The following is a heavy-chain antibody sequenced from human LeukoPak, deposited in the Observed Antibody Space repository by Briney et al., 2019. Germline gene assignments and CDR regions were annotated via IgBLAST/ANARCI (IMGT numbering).Heavy chain of an antibody. J-gene: IGHJ6*03. Sequence: GGSLRLSCEASGFSFPYGMSWVRQAPGKGLEWVSVIYSGGSTYYADSVKGRFTISRDNSKNTLYLQMNSLRAEDTAVYYCARNYGSGSYYNDYYYYMDVWGKGTTVTISS. CDR1: GFSFPYG. V-gene: IGHV3-66*01. CDR2: IYSGGST. CDR3: ARNYGSGSYYNDYYYYMDV. D-gene: IGHD3-10*01.